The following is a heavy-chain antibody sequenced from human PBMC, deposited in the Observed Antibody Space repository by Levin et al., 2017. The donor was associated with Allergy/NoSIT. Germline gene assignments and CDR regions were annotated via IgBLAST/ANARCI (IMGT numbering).Heavy chain of an antibody. CDR3: TKGGHYSFFDY. J-gene: IGHJ4*02. D-gene: IGHD4-11*01. Sequence: GGSLRLSCAASGLTFSSYAMTWVRQAPGKGLEWVSTISGHGDVAYYGDSVEGRFTISRDNSQNTHYLQMNSLRAEDTAVYYCTKGGHYSFFDYWGQGTLVTVSS. V-gene: IGHV3-23*01. CDR1: GLTFSSYA. CDR2: ISGHGDVA.